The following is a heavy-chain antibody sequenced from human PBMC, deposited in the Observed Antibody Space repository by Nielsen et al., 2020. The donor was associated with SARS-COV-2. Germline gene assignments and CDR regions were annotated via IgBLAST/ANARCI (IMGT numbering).Heavy chain of an antibody. CDR1: GFTFSSYS. V-gene: IGHV3-30*02. CDR2: IWYDGSNK. J-gene: IGHJ4*02. Sequence: GGSLRLSCAASGFTFSSYSMHWVRQAPGKGLEWVAVIWYDGSNKYYADSVKGRFTISRDNSKNTLYLQMNSLRAEDTAVYYCAKLELISDYWGQGTLVTVSS. CDR3: AKLELISDY. D-gene: IGHD1-7*01.